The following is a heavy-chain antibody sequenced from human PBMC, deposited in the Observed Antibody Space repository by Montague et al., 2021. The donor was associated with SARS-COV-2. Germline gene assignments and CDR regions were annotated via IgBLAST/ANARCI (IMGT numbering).Heavy chain of an antibody. D-gene: IGHD6-13*01. CDR1: GFTFSDYY. V-gene: IGHV3-11*01. CDR2: ISSSGGTI. Sequence: SLRLSCAASGFTFSDYYMSWTRQAPGKGLEWVSYISSSGGTIYYADSVKGRFTISRDNAKNSLYLQMNSLRAEDTAVYYCARVKQQLVVYYYYYMDVWGKGTTVTVSS. J-gene: IGHJ6*03. CDR3: ARVKQQLVVYYYYYMDV.